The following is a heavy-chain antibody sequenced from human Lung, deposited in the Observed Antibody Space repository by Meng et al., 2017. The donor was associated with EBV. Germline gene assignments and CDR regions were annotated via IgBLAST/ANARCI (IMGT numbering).Heavy chain of an antibody. J-gene: IGHJ4*02. CDR1: GGSISSGDYY. CDR2: IYYSGST. CDR3: ARARSIAAAVIDY. V-gene: IGHV4-30-4*01. D-gene: IGHD6-13*01. Sequence: GQLQEAGPGLVKPSQTLSLTCTVSGGSISSGDYYWSWIRQPPGKGLEWIGYIYYSGSTYYNPSLKSRVTISVDTSKNQFSLKLSSVTAADTAVYYCARARSIAAAVIDYWGQGTLVTVSS.